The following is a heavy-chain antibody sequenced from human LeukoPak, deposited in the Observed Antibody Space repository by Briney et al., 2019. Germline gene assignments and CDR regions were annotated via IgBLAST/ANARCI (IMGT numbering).Heavy chain of an antibody. CDR3: ARDRYDGSGCPMGY. Sequence: GRSLRLSCAASGFTLSSYAMHWVRQAPGKGLEWVAGIAHDGSDTYYEDSVKGRFTISRDNSKNTLYLQMNSLRAEDTAVYYCARDRYDGSGCPMGYWGQGTLVTVSS. CDR2: IAHDGSDT. V-gene: IGHV3-30*04. CDR1: GFTLSSYA. J-gene: IGHJ4*02. D-gene: IGHD3-22*01.